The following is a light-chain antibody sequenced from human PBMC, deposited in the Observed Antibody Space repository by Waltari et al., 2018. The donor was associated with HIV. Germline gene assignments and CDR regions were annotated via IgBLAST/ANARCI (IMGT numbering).Light chain of an antibody. CDR1: QFISTS. Sequence: DIQMTQSPSSMSASVGDRVTITCRARQFISTSLAWYQQRPSRAPKLLIFAASRLQSGVPPRFSGGGSGTQFTLTINRLQPEDLATYDCQQAYSFPHTFGQGT. V-gene: IGKV1-12*01. CDR3: QQAYSFPHT. J-gene: IGKJ2*01. CDR2: AAS.